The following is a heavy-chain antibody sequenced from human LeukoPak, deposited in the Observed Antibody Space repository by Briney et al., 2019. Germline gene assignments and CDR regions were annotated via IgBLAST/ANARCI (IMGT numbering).Heavy chain of an antibody. CDR2: ISFSGANS. Sequence: GGSLRLSCAASGFTFSDSAMTWVRQGPGKGLDWVSLISFSGANSYYADSVKGRFTISRDNSKDTQFLKMSSLRAEDTAIYYCARDIQLSTWGLGTMVTVSS. D-gene: IGHD5-24*01. CDR1: GFTFSDSA. J-gene: IGHJ3*01. CDR3: ARDIQLST. V-gene: IGHV3-23*01.